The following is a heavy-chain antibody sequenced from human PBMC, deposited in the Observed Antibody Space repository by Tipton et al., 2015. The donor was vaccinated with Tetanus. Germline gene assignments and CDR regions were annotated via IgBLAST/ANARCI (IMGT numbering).Heavy chain of an antibody. CDR2: IYYTART. D-gene: IGHD3-22*01. CDR3: ARERRGYHYDSNGFYTPLYYFDY. J-gene: IGHJ4*02. CDR1: GASINAGGYL. Sequence: TLSLTCTVSGASINAGGYLWTWVRQNPGKGLEWIGNIYYTARTSYTPSLDSRVRISVDTSQNHFSLKLSSVTAADTAVCYCARERRGYHYDSNGFYTPLYYFDYWGPGTLATVSA. V-gene: IGHV4-31*03.